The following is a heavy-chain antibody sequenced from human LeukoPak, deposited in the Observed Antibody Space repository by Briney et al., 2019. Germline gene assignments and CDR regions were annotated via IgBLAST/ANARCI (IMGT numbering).Heavy chain of an antibody. CDR2: IYSGGST. CDR3: ARVGYYDILTGYYVPYYFDY. CDR1: GFTVSSNY. J-gene: IGHJ4*02. V-gene: IGHV3-53*01. Sequence: GGSLRLSCAASGFTVSSNYMSWVRQAPGKGLEWVSVIYSGGSTYYADSVKGRFTISRDNSKNTLYLQMNSLRAEDTAVYYCARVGYYDILTGYYVPYYFDYWGQGILVTVSS. D-gene: IGHD3-9*01.